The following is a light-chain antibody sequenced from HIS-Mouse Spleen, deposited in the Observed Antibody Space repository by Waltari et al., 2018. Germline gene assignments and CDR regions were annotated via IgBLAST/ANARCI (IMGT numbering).Light chain of an antibody. Sequence: QSVLTQPPSASGTPGQRVTISCSGSSSNIGSNTVNWYQQLPGTAPNLLNYSNNQRPSGVPDRFAGSKSGTSASLAISGLQSEDEADYYCAAWDDSLNGPVFGGGTKLTVL. CDR3: AAWDDSLNGPV. CDR2: SNN. CDR1: SSNIGSNT. J-gene: IGLJ3*02. V-gene: IGLV1-44*01.